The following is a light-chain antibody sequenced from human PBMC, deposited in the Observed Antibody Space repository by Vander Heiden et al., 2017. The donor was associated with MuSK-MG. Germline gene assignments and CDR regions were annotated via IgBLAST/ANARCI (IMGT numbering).Light chain of an antibody. CDR3: AAWDDSLNGWV. CDR1: STNIVSNT. J-gene: IGLJ3*02. Sequence: QSVLTQPPSASGTPGQRVTISCSGSSTNIVSNTVNWYKQLPGTAPKLLIYSNNQRPSGVPDRFSGSKSGTSASLAISGLQSEDEADYYCAAWDDSLNGWVFGGGTKLTVL. V-gene: IGLV1-44*01. CDR2: SNN.